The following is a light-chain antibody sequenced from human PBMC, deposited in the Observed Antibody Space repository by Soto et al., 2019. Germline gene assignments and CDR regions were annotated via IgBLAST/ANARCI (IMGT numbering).Light chain of an antibody. V-gene: IGKV3-15*01. Sequence: EILMTQSPATLSVSRGERSTLSCRASQSVSIKLAWYQQKPGQAPRLLIYDTSTRATGIPARFSGSGSGTEFTLTISSLQSEDFAVYYCQQYNNWPPITFGQGTRLEIK. CDR1: QSVSIK. J-gene: IGKJ5*01. CDR3: QQYNNWPPIT. CDR2: DTS.